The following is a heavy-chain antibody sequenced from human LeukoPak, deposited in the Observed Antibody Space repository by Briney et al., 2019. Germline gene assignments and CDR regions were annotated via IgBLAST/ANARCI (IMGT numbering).Heavy chain of an antibody. CDR2: IKQDGKTT. D-gene: IGHD7-27*01. J-gene: IGHJ3*02. V-gene: IGHV3-7*01. CDR3: ASDPPWANDAFDI. Sequence: GGSLRLSCAASGFSFSSYAMTWVRQAPGKGLEWVANIKQDGKTTYYADSVKGRFTISRDNAKNSLYLQMNSLRAEDTAMYYCASDPPWANDAFDIWGQGTMVTVSS. CDR1: GFSFSSYA.